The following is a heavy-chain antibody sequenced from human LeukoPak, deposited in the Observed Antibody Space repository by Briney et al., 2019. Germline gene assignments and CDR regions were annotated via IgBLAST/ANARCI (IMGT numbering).Heavy chain of an antibody. CDR3: ARGSMGGSGSYYRDYYYGMDV. CDR2: IYHSGSA. Sequence: NSSQTLSLTCAVSGGSIDSGGSSWSWIRQPPGKGLEWIGYIYHSGSAYYAPSLKSRVTISVDRSKNQFSLQLNSVTAADTAVYYCARGSMGGSGSYYRDYYYGMDVWGQGTTVTVSS. V-gene: IGHV4-30-2*01. CDR1: GGSIDSGGSS. D-gene: IGHD3-10*01. J-gene: IGHJ6*02.